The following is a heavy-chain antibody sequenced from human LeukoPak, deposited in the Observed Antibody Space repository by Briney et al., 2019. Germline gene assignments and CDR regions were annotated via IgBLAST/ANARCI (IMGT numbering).Heavy chain of an antibody. Sequence: GGSLRLSCAASGFTFSSYSMNWVRQAPGKGLEWVSSISSSSSYIYYADSVKGRFTISRDNSKNTLYLQMNSLRAEDTAVYYCAKDEYDNSSWYFDYWGQGTLVTVSS. V-gene: IGHV3-21*01. CDR2: ISSSSSYI. D-gene: IGHD6-13*01. CDR3: AKDEYDNSSWYFDY. CDR1: GFTFSSYS. J-gene: IGHJ4*02.